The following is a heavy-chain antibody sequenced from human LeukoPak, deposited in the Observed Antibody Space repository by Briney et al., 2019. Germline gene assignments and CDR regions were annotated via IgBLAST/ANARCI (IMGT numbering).Heavy chain of an antibody. Sequence: GGSLRLSCTASGFTFGDYAMHWVRHAPGKGLEWVSGISWNSGSIGYADSVKGRFTISEDKSKNTLYLQMNSLRAEDTALYYCAKEHMAAAVYYFDYWGQGTLVTVSS. J-gene: IGHJ4*02. V-gene: IGHV3-9*01. CDR1: GFTFGDYA. CDR3: AKEHMAAAVYYFDY. CDR2: ISWNSGSI. D-gene: IGHD6-13*01.